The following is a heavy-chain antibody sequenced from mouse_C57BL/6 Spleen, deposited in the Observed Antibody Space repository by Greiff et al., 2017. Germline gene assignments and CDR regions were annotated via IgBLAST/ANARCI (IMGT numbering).Heavy chain of an antibody. Sequence: QVQLQQPGAELVKPGASVKLSCTASGYTFTSYWMHWVKQRPGQGLEWIGMIQPNSGSTNYNEKFKSKATLTVDKSSSTAYMQLINLTAEDSAVYYCARYYYGSSGYFDYWGQGTTLTVSS. V-gene: IGHV1-64*01. D-gene: IGHD1-1*01. J-gene: IGHJ2*01. CDR3: ARYYYGSSGYFDY. CDR2: IQPNSGST. CDR1: GYTFTSYW.